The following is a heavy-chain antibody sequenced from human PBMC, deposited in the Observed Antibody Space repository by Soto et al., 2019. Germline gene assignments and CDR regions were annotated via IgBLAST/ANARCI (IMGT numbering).Heavy chain of an antibody. D-gene: IGHD4-4*01. J-gene: IGHJ6*02. CDR1: GYTFTSCG. CDR2: INTDTGYT. V-gene: IGHV1-18*01. CDR3: ARDLTKGLDV. Sequence: VHLVQSGAEVKKPGASVKVSCKASGYTFTSCGISWVRQAPGQGLEWMGLINTDTGYTNYPQNFQGRVTMTTDTSTGTVYLELRSLTSDDTAVYYCARDLTKGLDVWGQGTTVTVSS.